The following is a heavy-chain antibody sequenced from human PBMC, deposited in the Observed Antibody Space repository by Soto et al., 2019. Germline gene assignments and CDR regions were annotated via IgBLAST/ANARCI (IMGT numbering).Heavy chain of an antibody. J-gene: IGHJ4*02. Sequence: QVQLQESGPGLVKPSETLSLTCTVSGASINSYYWSWIRQPPGKGLEWIGHIYYSGRTNYSPSLKSRVTISVDTSRNQFSLKLSSVTAADTAVYYCAASRGYCSGGSCYAWDCDSWGQGTLVTVSS. CDR3: AASRGYCSGGSCYAWDCDS. CDR1: GASINSYY. CDR2: IYYSGRT. V-gene: IGHV4-59*01. D-gene: IGHD2-15*01.